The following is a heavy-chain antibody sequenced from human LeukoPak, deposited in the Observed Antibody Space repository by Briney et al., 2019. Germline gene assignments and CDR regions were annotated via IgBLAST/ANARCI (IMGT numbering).Heavy chain of an antibody. CDR2: IYYSGST. D-gene: IGHD3-22*01. J-gene: IGHJ4*02. CDR1: GGSISSYY. V-gene: IGHV4-59*08. CDR3: ARHVRGYYWDY. Sequence: ETLSLTCTVSGGSISSYYWSWIRQPPGKGLEWIGYIYYSGSTDHNPSLKSRVTISVDTSKNQFSLKLSSVTAADTAVYYCARHVRGYYWDYWGQGTLVTVSS.